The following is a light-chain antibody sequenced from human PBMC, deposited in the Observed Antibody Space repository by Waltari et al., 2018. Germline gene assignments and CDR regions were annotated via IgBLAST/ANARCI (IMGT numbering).Light chain of an antibody. V-gene: IGLV3-19*01. CDR2: GKN. J-gene: IGLJ1*01. Sequence: SSELTQDPAVSVALGQTVRITCQGDSLRSYYASWYQQKPGQAPVLVISGKNNRPSGIPDRFSGSSSGNTASLTITGAQAEDEADYYCNSRDSSGNHSFGTGTKVTVL. CDR3: NSRDSSGNHS. CDR1: SLRSYY.